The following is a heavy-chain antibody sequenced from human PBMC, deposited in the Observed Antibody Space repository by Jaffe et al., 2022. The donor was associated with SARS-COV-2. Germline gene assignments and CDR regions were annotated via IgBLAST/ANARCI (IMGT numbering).Heavy chain of an antibody. CDR1: GFTFSNAW. Sequence: EVQLVESGGGLVKPGGSLRLSCAASGFTFSNAWMSWVRQAPGKGLEWVGRIKTKTDGGTTDYAAPVKGRFTVSRDDSKNTLYLQMNSLRTEDTAVYYCTTGVAPRAGYYYGMDVWGQGTTVTVSS. V-gene: IGHV3-15*01. J-gene: IGHJ6*01. CDR2: IKTKTDGGTT. CDR3: TTGVAPRAGYYYGMDV.